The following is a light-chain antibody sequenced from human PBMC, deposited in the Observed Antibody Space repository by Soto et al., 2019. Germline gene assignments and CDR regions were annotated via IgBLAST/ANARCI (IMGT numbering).Light chain of an antibody. J-gene: IGKJ1*01. CDR2: DTS. CDR3: HQRKSWPRT. CDR1: QTVSSK. V-gene: IGKV3-11*01. Sequence: EIVLTQSPATLSSSPGERATLSCRASQTVSSKLAWYQHKPGQAPRPLIYDTSNRATGIPARFSGSGSGTDCTLTISSLEPEDFAVYYCHQRKSWPRTFGQGTKVEIK.